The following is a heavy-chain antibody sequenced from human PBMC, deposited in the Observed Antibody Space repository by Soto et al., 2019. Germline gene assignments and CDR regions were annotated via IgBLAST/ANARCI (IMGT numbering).Heavy chain of an antibody. J-gene: IGHJ2*01. CDR1: GGSISSGGYY. V-gene: IGHV4-31*03. D-gene: IGHD5-18*01. CDR2: IYYSGST. CDR3: ARGVVMVGYSYGSGVDPYFDL. Sequence: SQTLSLTCTVSGGSISSGGYYWSWIRQHPGKGLEWIGYIYYSGSTYYNPSLKSRVTISVDTSKNQFSLKLSSVTAADTAVYYCARGVVMVGYSYGSGVDPYFDLWGRGTLVTVSS.